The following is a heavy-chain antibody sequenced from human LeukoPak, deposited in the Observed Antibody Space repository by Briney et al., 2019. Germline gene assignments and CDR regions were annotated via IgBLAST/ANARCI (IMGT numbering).Heavy chain of an antibody. CDR1: GYILNTYA. V-gene: IGHV1-18*01. CDR3: ASAVSSYYYDSRDVFDV. D-gene: IGHD3-22*01. J-gene: IGHJ4*02. CDR2: ISAFNGIT. Sequence: ASVTVSFTASGYILNTYAVNWVRQTPGQGLEWMGWISAFNGITGYTQNLQGRVTMTTDTSTSTAYMELRSLTSDDTAVYYCASAVSSYYYDSRDVFDVWGQGTLVTVSS.